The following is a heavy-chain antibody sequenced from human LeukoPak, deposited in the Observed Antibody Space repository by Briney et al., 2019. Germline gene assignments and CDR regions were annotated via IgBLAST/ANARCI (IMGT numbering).Heavy chain of an antibody. D-gene: IGHD3-10*01. Sequence: PGGSLRLSCAASGFTFGSYEMNWVRQAPGKGLEWVSYITSSGSTIYYADSVKGRFTISRDNAKNSLYLQMNSLRAEDTAVYYCARDDRVRGVTRYWGQGTLVTVSS. J-gene: IGHJ4*02. CDR1: GFTFGSYE. CDR2: ITSSGSTI. CDR3: ARDDRVRGVTRY. V-gene: IGHV3-48*03.